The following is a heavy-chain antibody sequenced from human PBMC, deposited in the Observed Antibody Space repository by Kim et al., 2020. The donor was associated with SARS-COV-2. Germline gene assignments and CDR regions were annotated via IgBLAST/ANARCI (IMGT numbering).Heavy chain of an antibody. CDR1: GFNFDTND. V-gene: IGHV3-30*18. J-gene: IGHJ3*02. CDR3: VKDRIPLDAFDI. D-gene: IGHD2-15*01. Sequence: GGSLRLSCAASGFNFDTNDIHWVRQTPDKGLEWVALISFDGNNKYYGDSVKGRFTVSRDNSNETVFLQMSSLRVEDTAIYYCVKDRIPLDAFDIWGQGTKVTVSS. CDR2: ISFDGNNK.